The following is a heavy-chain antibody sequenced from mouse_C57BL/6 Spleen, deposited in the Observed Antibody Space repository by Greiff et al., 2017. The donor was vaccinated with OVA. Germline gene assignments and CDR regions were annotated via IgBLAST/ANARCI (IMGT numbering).Heavy chain of an antibody. CDR1: GYTFTSYW. CDR3: ARSGDYDVYAMDY. CDR2: IYPSDSET. Sequence: QVHVKQPGAELVRPGSSVKLSCKASGYTFTSYWMDWVKQRPGQGLEWIGNIYPSDSETHYNQKFKDKATLTVDKSSSTAYMQLSSLTSEDSAVYYCARSGDYDVYAMDYWGQGTSVTVSS. V-gene: IGHV1-61*01. D-gene: IGHD2-4*01. J-gene: IGHJ4*01.